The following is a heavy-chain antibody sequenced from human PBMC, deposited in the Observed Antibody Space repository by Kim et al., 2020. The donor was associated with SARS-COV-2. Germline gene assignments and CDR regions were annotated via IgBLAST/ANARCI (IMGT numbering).Heavy chain of an antibody. CDR1: GFTFSSYS. D-gene: IGHD1-7*01. Sequence: GGSLRLSCAASGFTFSSYSMNWVRQAPGKGLEWVSSISSSSSYIYYADSVKGRITISRDNAKNSLYLQMNSLRAEDTAVYYCARGRTGTLDYWGQGTLVTVSS. CDR3: ARGRTGTLDY. J-gene: IGHJ4*02. CDR2: ISSSSSYI. V-gene: IGHV3-21*01.